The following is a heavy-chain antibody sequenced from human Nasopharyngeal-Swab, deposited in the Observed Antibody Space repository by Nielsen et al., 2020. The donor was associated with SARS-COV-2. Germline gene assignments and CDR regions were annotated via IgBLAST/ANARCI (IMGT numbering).Heavy chain of an antibody. D-gene: IGHD1-1*01. V-gene: IGHV1-18*01. CDR3: ARVGTTGTTAFDY. J-gene: IGHJ4*02. Sequence: WVRQAPGQGLEWMGWISAYNGNTNYAQKLQGRVTMTTDTSTSTVYMELRSLRSDDTAVYYCARVGTTGTTAFDYWGQGTLVTVSS. CDR2: ISAYNGNT.